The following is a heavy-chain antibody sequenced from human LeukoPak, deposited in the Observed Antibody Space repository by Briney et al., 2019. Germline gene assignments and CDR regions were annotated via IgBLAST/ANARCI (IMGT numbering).Heavy chain of an antibody. J-gene: IGHJ4*02. D-gene: IGHD3-10*01. CDR2: ISGSGGST. CDR1: GFTFSSYA. Sequence: PGGSLRLSCAASGFTFSSYAMSWVRQAPGKGLEWVSAISGSGGSTYYADSVKGRFTISRDNSKNTLYLQMNSLRAEDTAVYYCAKVMTRTMVRGVPPSDYGGQGTLVTVSS. V-gene: IGHV3-23*01. CDR3: AKVMTRTMVRGVPPSDY.